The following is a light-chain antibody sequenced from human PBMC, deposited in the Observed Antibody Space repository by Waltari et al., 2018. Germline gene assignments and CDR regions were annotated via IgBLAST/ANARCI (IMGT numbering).Light chain of an antibody. CDR2: EVR. J-gene: IGLJ3*02. Sequence: ASVSGSPGQSITISCTGTSSDVRAYDYVSWYQQKPGKAPQLIIYEVRDRPPGVPNRFSGSKSGYTAFLTISGLQAEDEADYYCTSYTTSRTWVFGGGTKLTVL. CDR3: TSYTTSRTWV. V-gene: IGLV2-14*01. CDR1: SSDVRAYDY.